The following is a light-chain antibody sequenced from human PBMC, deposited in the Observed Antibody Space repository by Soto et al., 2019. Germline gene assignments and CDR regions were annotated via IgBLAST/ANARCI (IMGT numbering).Light chain of an antibody. J-gene: IGKJ1*01. CDR2: KAS. CDR1: QSISSW. CDR3: QRYNSYPWT. Sequence: DIQMTQSPSTLSASVGDRVTITCRASQSISSWLDWYQQKPGKAPKLLIYKASSLESGVPSRFSGSGSGTEFTRTVSSLQPDDFATYYCQRYNSYPWTFGEGTKVEIK. V-gene: IGKV1-5*03.